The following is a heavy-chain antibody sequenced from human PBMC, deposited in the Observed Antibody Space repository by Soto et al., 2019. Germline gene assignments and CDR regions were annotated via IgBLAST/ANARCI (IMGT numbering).Heavy chain of an antibody. D-gene: IGHD2-21*01. V-gene: IGHV4-30-4*01. CDR3: ARRDGDYGPDGMAV. J-gene: IGHJ6*02. CDR2: LDHSGST. CDR1: GGSISRGDYY. Sequence: TLSLTYSVSGGSISRGDYYWSWIRQPPGKGLQWLGYLDHSGSTFFNPSLKSRLTLSLDTSNNQFSLKLTSVTAADTAVYYCARRDGDYGPDGMAVWGQGPPVT.